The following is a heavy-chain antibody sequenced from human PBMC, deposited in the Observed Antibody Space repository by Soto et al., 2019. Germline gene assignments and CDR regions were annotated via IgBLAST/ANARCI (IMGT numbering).Heavy chain of an antibody. CDR2: IYWDDDK. Sequence: QITLKESGPTLIQPTETLTLTCTFSGFSLSTSGVGVGWIRQPPGKALEWLALIYWDDDKRYHASLRSRLSIVKDTSKNPVILTMSNMDPVDTGTYYCSHRIRLMSTWNYSAFDFWGQGAMVTVSS. V-gene: IGHV2-5*02. J-gene: IGHJ3*01. CDR1: GFSLSTSGVG. CDR3: SHRIRLMSTWNYSAFDF. D-gene: IGHD1-7*01.